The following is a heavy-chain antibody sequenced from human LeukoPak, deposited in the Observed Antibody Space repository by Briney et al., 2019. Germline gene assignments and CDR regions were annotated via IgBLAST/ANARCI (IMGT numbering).Heavy chain of an antibody. V-gene: IGHV1-58*01. CDR3: AADDLTRAY. CDR2: IVVGSGNT. J-gene: IGHJ4*02. Sequence: GASVKISCEGSGFTPTNSALQWVRDARGQSLEWLGWIVVGSGNTNYAQKFQDRVIITRDMSTSTAYMEVSSLRSEDTAVYYCAADDLTRAYGSQGTLVTV. CDR1: GFTPTNSA.